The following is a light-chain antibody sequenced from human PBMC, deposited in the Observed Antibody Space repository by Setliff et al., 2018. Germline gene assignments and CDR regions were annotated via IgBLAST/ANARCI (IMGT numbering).Light chain of an antibody. CDR3: CSYAGSYTFYV. Sequence: QSALTQPASVSGSPGQSITISCTGTSSDVGDYKYVSWYQQLPGKAPKLIIFEVSNRPSGIPNRFSGSKSGNTASLSISGLQAEDEADYYCCSYAGSYTFYVFGTGTKVNVL. CDR1: SSDVGDYKY. J-gene: IGLJ1*01. CDR2: EVS. V-gene: IGLV2-14*01.